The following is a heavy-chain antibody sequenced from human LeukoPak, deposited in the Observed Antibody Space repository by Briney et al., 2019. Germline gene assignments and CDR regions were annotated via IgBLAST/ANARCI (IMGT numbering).Heavy chain of an antibody. V-gene: IGHV4-34*01. CDR3: ARGYTRGYSYAHDY. CDR2: INHSGST. Sequence: ASETLSLTCAVYGGSFSGYYWSWIRQPPGKGLEWIGEINHSGSTNYNPSLKSRVTISVDTSKNQFSLTLSSVTAADTAVYYCARGYTRGYSYAHDYWGQGTLVTVSS. CDR1: GGSFSGYY. J-gene: IGHJ4*02. D-gene: IGHD5-18*01.